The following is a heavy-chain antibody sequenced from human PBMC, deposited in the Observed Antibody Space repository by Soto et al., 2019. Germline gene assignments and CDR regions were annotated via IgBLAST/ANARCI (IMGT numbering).Heavy chain of an antibody. Sequence: GGSLRLSCAASGFTFSSYAMNWVRQAPGKGLEWVAAISGSGGSIYYADSVKGRFTISRDNYKNKMYLQVNSLRAEDTAIYYCAKGGSWDRSSHYYMDVWGKGTTVTVSS. CDR3: AKGGSWDRSSHYYMDV. J-gene: IGHJ6*03. D-gene: IGHD6-13*01. V-gene: IGHV3-23*01. CDR2: ISGSGGSI. CDR1: GFTFSSYA.